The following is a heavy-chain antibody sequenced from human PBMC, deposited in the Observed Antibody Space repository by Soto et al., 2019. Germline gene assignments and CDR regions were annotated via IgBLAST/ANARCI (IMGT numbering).Heavy chain of an antibody. D-gene: IGHD6-13*01. Sequence: PRESLKISCKGSAYTFTTYWISWVRQMPGKGLEWMGRIDPSDSYTYVSPSFQGLVTISTDKSINTAYLQWSSLKASGTAMYYCARLTRIGATVDYHYYGMDVWGQGTTVTVSS. V-gene: IGHV5-10-1*01. CDR1: AYTFTTYW. CDR2: IDPSDSYT. CDR3: ARLTRIGATVDYHYYGMDV. J-gene: IGHJ6*02.